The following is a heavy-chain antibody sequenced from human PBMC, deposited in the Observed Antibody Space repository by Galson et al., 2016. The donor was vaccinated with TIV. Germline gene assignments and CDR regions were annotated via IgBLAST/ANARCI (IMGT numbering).Heavy chain of an antibody. J-gene: IGHJ4*02. Sequence: SVKVSCKASRGTFRNYAISWVRQAPGQRLEWMGGIIPSFGTANYAQEFQGRVTITTDESTGTAYMELSSLRSEDTAVYYCARGPYYHGSGSEENWGQGTLVTVSS. CDR2: IIPSFGTA. CDR3: ARGPYYHGSGSEEN. CDR1: RGTFRNYA. D-gene: IGHD3-10*01. V-gene: IGHV1-69*05.